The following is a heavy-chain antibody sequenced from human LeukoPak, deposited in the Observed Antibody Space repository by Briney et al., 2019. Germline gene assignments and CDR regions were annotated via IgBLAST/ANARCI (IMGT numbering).Heavy chain of an antibody. CDR3: ARRGGDVEY. D-gene: IGHD2-21*01. J-gene: IGHJ4*02. Sequence: SETLSLTCAVYGGSFSGYYWSWIRQPPGKGLEWIGEINHSGSTNYNPSLKSRVTISVDTFKNQFSLKLCSVTAADTAVYYCARRGGDVEYWGQGTLVTVSS. V-gene: IGHV4-34*01. CDR1: GGSFSGYY. CDR2: INHSGST.